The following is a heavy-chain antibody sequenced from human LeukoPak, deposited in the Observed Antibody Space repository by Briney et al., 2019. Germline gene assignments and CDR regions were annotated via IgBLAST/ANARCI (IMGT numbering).Heavy chain of an antibody. D-gene: IGHD3-22*01. CDR1: GGYISGYY. CDR2: INHSGST. V-gene: IGHV4-34*01. CDR3: ARDRYDSSGFDP. J-gene: IGHJ5*02. Sequence: SETLSLTCTVSGGYISGYYWTWIRQSPGKGLEWIGEINHSGSTNYNPSLKSRVTISVDTSKNQFSLKLSSVTAADTAVYYCARDRYDSSGFDPWGQGTLVTVSS.